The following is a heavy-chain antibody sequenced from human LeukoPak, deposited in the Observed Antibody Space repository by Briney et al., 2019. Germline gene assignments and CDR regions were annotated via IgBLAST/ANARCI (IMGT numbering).Heavy chain of an antibody. V-gene: IGHV4-59*01. CDR3: ASFDDYGDNFDY. Sequence: PSETLPLTCTVSGGSISSYYWSWIRQPPGKGLEWIGYIYYSGSTNYNPSLKSRVTISVDTSKNQFSLKLSSVTAADTAVYYCASFDDYGDNFDYWGQGTLVTVSS. CDR1: GGSISSYY. CDR2: IYYSGST. J-gene: IGHJ4*02. D-gene: IGHD4-17*01.